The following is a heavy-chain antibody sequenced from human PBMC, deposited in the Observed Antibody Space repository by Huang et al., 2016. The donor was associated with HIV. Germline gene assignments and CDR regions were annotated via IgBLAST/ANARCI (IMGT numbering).Heavy chain of an antibody. CDR2: INHREST. CDR3: ARGQGGYYYYYMDV. CDR1: GGSFSGYY. J-gene: IGHJ6*03. V-gene: IGHV4-34*01. Sequence: QVQLQQWGAGLLRPSETLSLTCAVYGGSFSGYYGTWIRQPPGKGLEWMGEINHRESTNYNPSLKMRVTISVDTSRNQFSLTLTSVTAADTAVYYCARGQGGYYYYYMDVWGKGTTVTVSS.